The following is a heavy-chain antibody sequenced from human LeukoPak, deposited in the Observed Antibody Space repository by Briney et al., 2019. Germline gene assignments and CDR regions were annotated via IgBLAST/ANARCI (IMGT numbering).Heavy chain of an antibody. V-gene: IGHV1-8*01. CDR2: MKSNSGDT. CDR1: GYTFIGYD. CDR3: ARGEYSSSWYPLDY. D-gene: IGHD6-13*01. Sequence: GASVKVSCKTSGYTFIGYDINGVRQAPGQGLEWMGWMKSNSGDTHFAQKFQGRLTMTRNTSISTAFMELSSLRSEDTAVYYCARGEYSSSWYPLDYWGQGSLVTVSS. J-gene: IGHJ4*02.